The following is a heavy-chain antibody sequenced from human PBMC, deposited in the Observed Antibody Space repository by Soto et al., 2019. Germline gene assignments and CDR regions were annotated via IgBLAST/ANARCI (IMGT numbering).Heavy chain of an antibody. CDR1: GFTFSSYW. J-gene: IGHJ4*02. V-gene: IGHV3-7*01. CDR3: ATKVVIGGIGFVDY. D-gene: IGHD2-15*01. CDR2: INQDKSQK. Sequence: GGSLRLSCVASGFTFSSYWMNWVRQAPGEGLEWVANINQDKSQKYYAYSVKGRFSISRDNARNALYLQMNSLRVEDAAVYYCATKVVIGGIGFVDYWGQGILVTVSS.